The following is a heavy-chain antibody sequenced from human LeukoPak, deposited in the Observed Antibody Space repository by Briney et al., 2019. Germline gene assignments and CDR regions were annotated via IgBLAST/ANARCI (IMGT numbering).Heavy chain of an antibody. CDR2: ISDSGAGT. V-gene: IGHV3-23*01. CDR3: ARESWRGYCSSTSCYEADY. CDR1: GFTFSSYA. D-gene: IGHD2-2*01. Sequence: GGSLRLSCAASGFTFSSYAMSWVRQAPGKGLEWVSAISDSGAGTYYADSVKGRFTISRDDAKNSLYLQMNSLRAEDTAVYYCARESWRGYCSSTSCYEADYWGQGTLVTVSS. J-gene: IGHJ4*02.